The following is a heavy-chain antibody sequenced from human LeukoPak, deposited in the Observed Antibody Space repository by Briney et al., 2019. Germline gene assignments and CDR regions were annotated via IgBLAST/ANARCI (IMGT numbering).Heavy chain of an antibody. V-gene: IGHV3-11*04. J-gene: IGHJ4*02. D-gene: IGHD6-13*01. CDR3: ARDIHIIAAAGRFDY. CDR2: ISSSDNII. CDR1: GFTFSDYY. Sequence: GGSLRLSCAASGFTFSDYYMSWIRQAPGKGLEWVSYISSSDNIIYYADSVKGRFTTSRDNAKNSLYLQMNSLRVEDTAVYYCARDIHIIAAAGRFDYWGQGTLVTVSS.